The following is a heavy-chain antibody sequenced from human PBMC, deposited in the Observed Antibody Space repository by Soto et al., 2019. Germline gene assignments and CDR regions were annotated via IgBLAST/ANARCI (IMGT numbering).Heavy chain of an antibody. V-gene: IGHV1-2*02. CDR2: INPNSGDT. D-gene: IGHD6-19*01. CDR1: GYTFTGYY. J-gene: IGHJ4*02. CDR3: ARVSPYSSGWYGLCY. Sequence: GASVKVSCKASGYTFTGYYMHWVRQAPGQGLEWMGWINPNSGDTNYAQKFQGRVTMTRDTSISTAYMELSRLRSDDTAVYYCARVSPYSSGWYGLCYWGQGTLVTVCS.